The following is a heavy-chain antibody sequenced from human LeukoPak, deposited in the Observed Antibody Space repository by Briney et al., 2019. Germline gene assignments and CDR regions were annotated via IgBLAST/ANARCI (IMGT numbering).Heavy chain of an antibody. CDR1: GGSISSSSYY. J-gene: IGHJ4*02. D-gene: IGHD5-12*01. CDR2: IYYSGST. CDR3: AREPYSGYDPLLDY. V-gene: IGHV4-39*07. Sequence: PSETLSLTCTVSGGSISSSSYYWGWIRQPPGRGLEWIGNIYYSGSTYYNPSLKSRVTVSVDTSKNQFSLKLSSVAAADTAVYYCAREPYSGYDPLLDYWGQGTLVTVSS.